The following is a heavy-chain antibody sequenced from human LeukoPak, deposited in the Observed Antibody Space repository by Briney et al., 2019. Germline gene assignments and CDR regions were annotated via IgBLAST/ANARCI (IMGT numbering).Heavy chain of an antibody. CDR1: GFTFSGSA. V-gene: IGHV3-73*01. CDR2: IRSKANSYAT. CDR3: TNYGGNKNY. Sequence: QSGGSLRLSCAASGFTFSGSAMHWVRQASGKGLEWVGRIRSKANSYATAYAASVKGRFTISRDDSKNAAYLQMNSLKTEDTAVYYCTNYGGNKNYWGQGTLVTVSS. D-gene: IGHD4-23*01. J-gene: IGHJ4*02.